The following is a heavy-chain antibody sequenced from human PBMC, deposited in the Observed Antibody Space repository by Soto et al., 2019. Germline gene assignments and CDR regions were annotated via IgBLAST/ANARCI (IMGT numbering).Heavy chain of an antibody. CDR2: IYHSGST. V-gene: IGHV4-30-2*01. Sequence: SETLSLTCAVSGGSISSGVYSWSWIRHPPGNGLEWIGYIYHSGSTYYNPSLKSRVTISVDRSKNQFSLKLSSVTAADTAVYYCARVEGPGHDYGDYGGWFDPWGQGTLVTVSS. CDR1: GGSISSGVYS. D-gene: IGHD4-17*01. J-gene: IGHJ5*02. CDR3: ARVEGPGHDYGDYGGWFDP.